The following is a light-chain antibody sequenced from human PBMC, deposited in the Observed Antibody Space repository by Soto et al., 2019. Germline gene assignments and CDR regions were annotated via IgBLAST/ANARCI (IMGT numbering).Light chain of an antibody. J-gene: IGLJ1*01. CDR1: SSDVGGYNY. CDR3: SSYTSSSTDV. Sequence: QSVLAQPASVSGSPGQSITISCTGTSSDVGGYNYVSWYQQHPGKAPKLMIYEVSNRPSGVSNRFSGSKSGNTASLTISGLQAEDEADYYCSSYTSSSTDVFGTGTNV. V-gene: IGLV2-14*01. CDR2: EVS.